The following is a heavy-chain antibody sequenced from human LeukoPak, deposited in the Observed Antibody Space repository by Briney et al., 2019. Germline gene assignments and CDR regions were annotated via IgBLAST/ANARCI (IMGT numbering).Heavy chain of an antibody. Sequence: GGSLRLSCAASGFTFSSYWMSWVRQAPGKGLEWAANIKEDGTHKYYVGSVRGRFTISRDNAKNPLYLQMNSLRADDTAMYYCAREARGTRAAFDIWGQGTMVTVFS. D-gene: IGHD2-8*01. CDR3: AREARGTRAAFDI. V-gene: IGHV3-7*01. J-gene: IGHJ3*02. CDR1: GFTFSSYW. CDR2: IKEDGTHK.